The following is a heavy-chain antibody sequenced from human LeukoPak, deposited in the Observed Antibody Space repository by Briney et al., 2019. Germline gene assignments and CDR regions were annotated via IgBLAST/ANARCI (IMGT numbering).Heavy chain of an antibody. V-gene: IGHV3-23*01. CDR3: AKGWSSIANPGDWFDP. CDR2: ISGSGGST. D-gene: IGHD6-6*01. CDR1: GFTFSSYA. J-gene: IGHJ5*02. Sequence: GGSLRLSCAASGFTFSSYAMTWVRQAPGKGLEWVSSISGSGGSTYYADSVKGRFTISSDNSKNALYLQMNGLRAEDTAVYYCAKGWSSIANPGDWFDPWGQGTLVTVSS.